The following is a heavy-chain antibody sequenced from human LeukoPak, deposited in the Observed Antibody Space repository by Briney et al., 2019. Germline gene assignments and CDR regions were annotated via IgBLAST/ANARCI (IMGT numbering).Heavy chain of an antibody. Sequence: GGPLRLSCAASGFTFRNYGLNWVRKAPGKGLEWVSHISSSGSAKYYADSVKGRFTISRDNAKNSLYLQMNSLRDEDTAVFYCASGSGHWGQGTLVTVSS. CDR2: ISSSGSAK. D-gene: IGHD2-2*03. J-gene: IGHJ4*02. V-gene: IGHV3-48*02. CDR3: ASGSGH. CDR1: GFTFRNYG.